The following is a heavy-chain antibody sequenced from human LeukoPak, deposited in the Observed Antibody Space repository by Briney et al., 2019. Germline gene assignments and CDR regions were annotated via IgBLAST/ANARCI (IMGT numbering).Heavy chain of an antibody. V-gene: IGHV3-21*01. D-gene: IGHD1-20*01. CDR1: GFTFSSYS. J-gene: IGHJ6*02. Sequence: PGGSLRLSCAASGFTFSSYSMNWVRQAPGKGLEWVSSISSSSSYIYYADSVKGRFTISRDNSKNTLYLQMNSLRAEDTAVYYCASSTAGGLSDRYNWNLLIGVYYYGMDVWGQGTTVTVSS. CDR2: ISSSSSYI. CDR3: ASSTAGGLSDRYNWNLLIGVYYYGMDV.